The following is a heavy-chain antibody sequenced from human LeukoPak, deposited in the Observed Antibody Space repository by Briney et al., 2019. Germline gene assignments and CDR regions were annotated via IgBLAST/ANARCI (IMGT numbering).Heavy chain of an antibody. CDR3: ARHVSYYGSGSYYNR. CDR2: INHSGST. D-gene: IGHD3-10*01. CDR1: GGSISSSSYY. J-gene: IGHJ4*02. Sequence: KASETLSLTCTVSGGSISSSSYYWGWIRQPPGKGLEWIGEINHSGSTNYNPSLKSRVTISVDTSKNQFSLKLSSVTAADTAVYYCARHVSYYGSGSYYNRWGQGTLVTVSS. V-gene: IGHV4-39*01.